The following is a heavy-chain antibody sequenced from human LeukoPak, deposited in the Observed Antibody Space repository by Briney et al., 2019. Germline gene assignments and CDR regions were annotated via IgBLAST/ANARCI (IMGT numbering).Heavy chain of an antibody. CDR2: IYSGGST. D-gene: IGHD3-10*01. V-gene: IGHV3-66*01. CDR1: GFTVSSNY. Sequence: GGSLRLSCAASGFTVSSNYMSWVRQAPGKGLEWVSVIYSGGSTYYADSVKGRFTISRDNSKNTLYLQMNSLRAEDTAVYYCASAWFGDLRGYFDYWGQGTLVTVSS. J-gene: IGHJ4*02. CDR3: ASAWFGDLRGYFDY.